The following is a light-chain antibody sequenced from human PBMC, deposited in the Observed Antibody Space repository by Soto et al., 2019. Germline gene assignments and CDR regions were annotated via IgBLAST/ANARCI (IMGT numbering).Light chain of an antibody. CDR1: HSVSSN. J-gene: IGKJ5*01. CDR2: GAS. CDR3: QQYNNWPIT. V-gene: IGKV3-15*01. Sequence: EIVMTQTPTILSVSPGERATLSCRASHSVSSNFAWYQQKPGQAPRLLIYGASTRATGSPARFSGSGSGTEFTLTISSLQSEDFAVYYCQQYNNWPITFGQGTRLEI.